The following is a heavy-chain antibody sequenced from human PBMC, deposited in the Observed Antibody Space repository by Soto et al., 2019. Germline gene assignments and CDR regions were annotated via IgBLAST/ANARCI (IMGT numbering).Heavy chain of an antibody. V-gene: IGHV3-30-3*01. CDR3: ARHMAREINSYYGMDV. CDR1: GFIFSTYG. J-gene: IGHJ6*02. D-gene: IGHD3-10*01. CDR2: ISYDGSNK. Sequence: GXSLRLSCAASGFIFSTYGLHWFRQTPVNGLEWLTLISYDGSNKYYADSVKGRFTISRDNSKNTLSLQMNSLRVEDTAVYYCARHMAREINSYYGMDVWGQGTTVTVSS.